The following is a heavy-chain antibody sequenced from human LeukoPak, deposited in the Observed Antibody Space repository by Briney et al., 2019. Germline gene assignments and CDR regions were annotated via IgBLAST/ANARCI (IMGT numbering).Heavy chain of an antibody. CDR3: ARDRAIVVVDYFDY. Sequence: GGSLRLSCAASGFTFSSYWMSWVRQAPGKGLEWVSSISSSSSYIYYADSVKGRFTISRDNAKNSLYLQMNSLRAEDTAVYYCARDRAIVVVDYFDYWGQGTLVTVSS. D-gene: IGHD3-22*01. J-gene: IGHJ4*02. V-gene: IGHV3-21*01. CDR1: GFTFSSYW. CDR2: ISSSSSYI.